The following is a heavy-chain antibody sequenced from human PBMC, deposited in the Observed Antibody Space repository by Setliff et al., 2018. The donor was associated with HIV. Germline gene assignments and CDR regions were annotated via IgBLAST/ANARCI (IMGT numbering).Heavy chain of an antibody. CDR3: ARDNYYDKGGNYYGGY. CDR2: INPNSGDT. D-gene: IGHD3-22*01. V-gene: IGHV1-2*02. CDR1: GYMFTGYY. Sequence: ASVKVSCKASGYMFTGYYIHWVRQAPGQGLEWMGWINPNSGDTNYAQEFQGRVTMTRDTSISTAHMELSSLRSDDTAVYYCARDNYYDKGGNYYGGYWGQGTLVTVSS. J-gene: IGHJ4*02.